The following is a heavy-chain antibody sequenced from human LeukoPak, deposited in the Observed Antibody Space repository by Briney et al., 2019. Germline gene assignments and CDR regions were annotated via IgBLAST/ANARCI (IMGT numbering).Heavy chain of an antibody. CDR1: GYSFTSYW. D-gene: IGHD3-10*01. Sequence: GESLKISCKGSGYSFTSYWIGWVRQMPGKGLKWMGIIYPGDSDTRYSPSFQGQVTISADRSISTAYLQWSSLKASDTAMYYCARLGKVGSGSPSGYMDVWGKGTTVTVSS. CDR2: IYPGDSDT. V-gene: IGHV5-51*01. CDR3: ARLGKVGSGSPSGYMDV. J-gene: IGHJ6*03.